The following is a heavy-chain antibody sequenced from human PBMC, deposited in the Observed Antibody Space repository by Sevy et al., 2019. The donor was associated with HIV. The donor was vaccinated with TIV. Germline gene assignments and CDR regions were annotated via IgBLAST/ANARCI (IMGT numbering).Heavy chain of an antibody. D-gene: IGHD6-6*01. Sequence: ASVKVSCKASGGTFSSYAISWVRQAPGQGLEWMGGIMPIFGTANYAQKFQGRVTITADESTSTAYMELSSLRSEDTAVYYCARERLADSSSFDPWGQGTLVTVSS. CDR1: GGTFSSYA. V-gene: IGHV1-69*13. J-gene: IGHJ5*02. CDR3: ARERLADSSSFDP. CDR2: IMPIFGTA.